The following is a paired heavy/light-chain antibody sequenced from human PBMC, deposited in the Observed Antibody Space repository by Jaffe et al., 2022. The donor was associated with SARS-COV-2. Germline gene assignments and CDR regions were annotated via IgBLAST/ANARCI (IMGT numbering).Light chain of an antibody. Sequence: EVVMTQSPATLSVSPGERATLSCRASQSIGTNLAWYQQRPGQAPRLLISSASTRATGIPDRFSGSGSGTEFTLTISSLQSEDFAVYYCQQYDTFGQGTKVEI. CDR3: QQYDT. V-gene: IGKV3-15*01. CDR2: SAS. J-gene: IGKJ1*01. CDR1: QSIGTN.
Heavy chain of an antibody. Sequence: QVQLVQSGNEAKKPGTSVKVSCKASGYTFDSAAITWVRQAPGQGLEWVGWTSTYDHSTKYSQKFQGRVTMTTDTSTNTAYMELRSLRSDDTAVYYCARCPYFYDSGGHYHPRRWHFDYWGLGTLVTVSS. D-gene: IGHD3-22*01. CDR1: GYTFDSAA. V-gene: IGHV1-18*04. J-gene: IGHJ4*02. CDR2: TSTYDHST. CDR3: ARCPYFYDSGGHYHPRRWHFDY.